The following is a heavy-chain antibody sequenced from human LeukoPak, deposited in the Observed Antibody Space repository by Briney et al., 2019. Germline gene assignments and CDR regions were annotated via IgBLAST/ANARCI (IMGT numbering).Heavy chain of an antibody. CDR2: INPSGGST. D-gene: IGHD5-24*01. CDR1: GYTFTSYY. CDR3: ARGVGWLQWTVSYYFDY. Sequence: GASVKVSCKASGYTFTSYYMHWVRQAPGQGLEWMGIINPSGGSTSYAQKFQGRVTMTRDTSTSTVYMELSSLRSEDTAVYYCARGVGWLQWTVSYYFDYWGQGTLVTVSS. J-gene: IGHJ4*02. V-gene: IGHV1-46*01.